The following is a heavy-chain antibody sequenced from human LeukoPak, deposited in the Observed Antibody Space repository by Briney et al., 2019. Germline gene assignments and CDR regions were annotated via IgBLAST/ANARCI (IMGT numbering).Heavy chain of an antibody. CDR3: AKDMGEDDSKDGDAFDI. CDR1: GFTFSSYG. V-gene: IGHV3-30*02. D-gene: IGHD3-22*01. Sequence: GGSLRLSCAASGFTFSSYGMHWVRQAPGKGLEWVAFIRYDGSNKYYADSVKGRFTISRDNSKNTLYLQMNSLRAEDTAVYYCAKDMGEDDSKDGDAFDIWGQGTMVTVSS. J-gene: IGHJ3*02. CDR2: IRYDGSNK.